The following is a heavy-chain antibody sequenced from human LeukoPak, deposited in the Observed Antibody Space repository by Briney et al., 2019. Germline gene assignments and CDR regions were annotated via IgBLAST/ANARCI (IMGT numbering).Heavy chain of an antibody. J-gene: IGHJ3*02. CDR2: ISYDGANK. Sequence: GRSLRLSCAASGFTFSNNTMHWVRQAPGKGLEWLAVISYDGANKYYADSVKGRFTISRDNSKNTLYLQMNSLRAEDTAVYYCAKDLNYDYVWGSYRYVDAFDIWGQGTMVTVSS. D-gene: IGHD3-16*02. V-gene: IGHV3-30*04. CDR1: GFTFSNNT. CDR3: AKDLNYDYVWGSYRYVDAFDI.